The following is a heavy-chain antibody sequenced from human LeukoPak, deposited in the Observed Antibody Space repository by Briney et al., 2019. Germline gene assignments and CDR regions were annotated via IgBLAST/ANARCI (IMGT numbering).Heavy chain of an antibody. CDR1: GYTFTRYY. CDR2: INPSGGST. Sequence: ASVKVSCKASGYTFTRYYMHWVRQAPGQGLEWMGIINPSGGSTSYAQKFQGRVTMTRDMSTSTVYMELSSLRSEDTAVYYCARDSPDTAMGCWGQGTLVTVSS. V-gene: IGHV1-46*01. D-gene: IGHD5-18*01. J-gene: IGHJ4*02. CDR3: ARDSPDTAMGC.